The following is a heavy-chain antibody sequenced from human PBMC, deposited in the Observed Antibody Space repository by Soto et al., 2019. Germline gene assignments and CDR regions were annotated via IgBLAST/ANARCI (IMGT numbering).Heavy chain of an antibody. V-gene: IGHV3-9*01. J-gene: IGHJ1*01. CDR1: RFRCVWFA. D-gene: IGHD3-16*01. CDR2: INWNGVNK. CDR3: AKDVYRLGELWVCFES. Sequence: RLGCTVPRFRCVWFALHWVRQAPGQGPEWVSGINWNGVNKGYAQSVMGRVTISRDNAKKSLYLDMNYLRAEDTALYLCAKDVYRLGELWVCFESWGQGTMVTVSS.